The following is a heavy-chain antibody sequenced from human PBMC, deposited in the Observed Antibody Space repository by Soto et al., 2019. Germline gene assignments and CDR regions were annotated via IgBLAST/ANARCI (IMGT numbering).Heavy chain of an antibody. J-gene: IGHJ4*02. CDR1: GGSVSSGSYY. Sequence: AETLSLTCTVSGGSVSSGSYYWSWIRQPPGKGLEWIGYVYYSGSTNYNPSLKSRVTISVDTSKNQFSLKLSSVTAADTAVYYCARDVSWENHIDYWGQGTLLTVSS. V-gene: IGHV4-61*01. D-gene: IGHD1-26*01. CDR3: ARDVSWENHIDY. CDR2: VYYSGST.